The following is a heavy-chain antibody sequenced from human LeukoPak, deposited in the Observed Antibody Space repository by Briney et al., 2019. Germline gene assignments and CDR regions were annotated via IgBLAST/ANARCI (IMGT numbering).Heavy chain of an antibody. CDR3: AKHRQQLILDAFDI. J-gene: IGHJ3*02. Sequence: PGGSLRLSCAASGFTFSSYWMSWVRQAPGKGLEWVANIKKDGSEKYYVDSVKGRFTISRDNAKNSLYLQMYSLRGEDTAVYYCAKHRQQLILDAFDIWGQGARVTVSS. CDR2: IKKDGSEK. V-gene: IGHV3-7*01. CDR1: GFTFSSYW. D-gene: IGHD2-15*01.